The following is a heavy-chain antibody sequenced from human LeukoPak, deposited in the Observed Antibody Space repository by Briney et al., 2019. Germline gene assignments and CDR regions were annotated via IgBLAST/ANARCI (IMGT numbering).Heavy chain of an antibody. CDR3: AREESSTSGRFDY. CDR2: ITNSGNPK. CDR1: EFTFSSYS. V-gene: IGHV3-48*01. Sequence: PGGSLRLSCAASEFTFSSYSMNWVRQAPGKGLEWVSYITNSGNPKSYADSVKGRFTISRDNTKNSLYLQMNGLRAEDTAVYYCAREESSTSGRFDYWGQGTLVTVSS. J-gene: IGHJ4*02. D-gene: IGHD2-2*01.